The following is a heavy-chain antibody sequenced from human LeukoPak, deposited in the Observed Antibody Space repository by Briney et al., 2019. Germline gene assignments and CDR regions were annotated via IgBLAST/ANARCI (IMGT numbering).Heavy chain of an antibody. D-gene: IGHD4-17*01. CDR3: ARVRQASYYGDYDAFDI. Sequence: GESLKISCKGSGYSFTSYWIGWVRQMPGKGLEWMGIIYPGDSDTRYSPSFQGQATISADKSISTAYLQWSSLKASDTAMYYCARVRQASYYGDYDAFDIWGQGTMVTVSS. CDR1: GYSFTSYW. CDR2: IYPGDSDT. J-gene: IGHJ3*02. V-gene: IGHV5-51*01.